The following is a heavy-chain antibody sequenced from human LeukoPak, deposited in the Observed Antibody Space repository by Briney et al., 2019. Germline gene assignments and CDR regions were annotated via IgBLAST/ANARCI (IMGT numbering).Heavy chain of an antibody. CDR3: YGGNAES. V-gene: IGHV3-74*01. D-gene: IGHD4-23*01. J-gene: IGHJ1*01. CDR2: INSDGSDT. Sequence: GGSLRLSCTASGFTFSSYWMHWVRQAPGKGLVWVSGINSDGSDTYYADSVKGRFTISRDNAKNTLYLQMNSLRAEDTAVYYCYGGNAESWGQGTLVTVSS. CDR1: GFTFSSYW.